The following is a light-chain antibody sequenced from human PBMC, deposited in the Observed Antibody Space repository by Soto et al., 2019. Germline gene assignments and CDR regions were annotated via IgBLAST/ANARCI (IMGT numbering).Light chain of an antibody. V-gene: IGLV2-23*01. Sequence: QSVLTQPASGYGSPGQSITISCTGTSSDVGSYNLVSWYQQHPGKAPKLMIYEGSKRPSGVSNRFSGSKSGNTASLTTSGLQAEDEADYYCCSYAGSSTFYVFGTGTKVTVL. CDR3: CSYAGSSTFYV. J-gene: IGLJ1*01. CDR1: SSDVGSYNL. CDR2: EGS.